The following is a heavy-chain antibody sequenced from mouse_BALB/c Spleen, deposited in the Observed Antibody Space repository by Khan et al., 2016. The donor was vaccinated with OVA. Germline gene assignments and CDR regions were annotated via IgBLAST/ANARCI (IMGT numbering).Heavy chain of an antibody. Sequence: QVQLQESGAELAKPGASVKLSCKASGYTFSNYWIFWVKQRPGQGLEWIGYISPSTGYTEYNQNVKDKVTLTGDKASNTLYMQLSNLTSEDSTVYYCSRERLRWDFAYWGQGTTLTVSS. CDR2: ISPSTGYT. J-gene: IGHJ2*01. D-gene: IGHD1-1*01. V-gene: IGHV1-7*01. CDR3: SRERLRWDFAY. CDR1: GYTFSNYW.